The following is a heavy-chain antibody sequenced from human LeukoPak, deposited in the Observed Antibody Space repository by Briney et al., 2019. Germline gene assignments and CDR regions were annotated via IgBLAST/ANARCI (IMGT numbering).Heavy chain of an antibody. J-gene: IGHJ4*02. CDR3: ATNLAVAGYYFDY. Sequence: ASVKVSCKASGYTFTSYGISWVRQAPGKGLEWMGGFDPEDGETIYAQKFQGRVTMTEDTSTDTAYMELSSLRSEDTAVYYCATNLAVAGYYFDYWGQGTLVTVSS. CDR2: FDPEDGET. CDR1: GYTFTSYG. D-gene: IGHD6-19*01. V-gene: IGHV1-24*01.